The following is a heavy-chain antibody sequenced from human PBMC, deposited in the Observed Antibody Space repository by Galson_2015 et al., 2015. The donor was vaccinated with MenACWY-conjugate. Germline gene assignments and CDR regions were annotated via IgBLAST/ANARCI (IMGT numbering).Heavy chain of an antibody. D-gene: IGHD6-6*01. CDR1: GYTFTSYG. Sequence: SVKVSCKASGYTFTSYGISWVRQAPGQGLEWMGWISAYNGNTNYAQKLQGRVTMTTDTSTSTAYMELRSLRSDDTAVYYCARGGPLIAARLEYYYYGMDVWGQGTTVTVSS. CDR2: ISAYNGNT. CDR3: ARGGPLIAARLEYYYYGMDV. V-gene: IGHV1-18*04. J-gene: IGHJ6*02.